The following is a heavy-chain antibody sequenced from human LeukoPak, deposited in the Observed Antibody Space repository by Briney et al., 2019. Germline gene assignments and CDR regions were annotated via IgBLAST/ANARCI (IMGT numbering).Heavy chain of an antibody. CDR1: GGSFSGYY. CDR2: INHSGST. D-gene: IGHD4/OR15-4a*01. J-gene: IGHJ4*02. CDR3: ARLRVLWWKIDY. V-gene: IGHV4-34*01. Sequence: SETLSLTCAVYGGSFSGYYWSWLRQPPGKGLEWIGEINHSGSTNYNPSPKSRVTISVDTSKNQFSLKLSSVTAADTAVYYCARLRVLWWKIDYWGQGTLVTVSS.